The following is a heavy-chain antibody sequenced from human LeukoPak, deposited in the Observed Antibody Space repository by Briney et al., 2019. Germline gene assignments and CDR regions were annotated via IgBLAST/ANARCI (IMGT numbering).Heavy chain of an antibody. Sequence: AGGSLRLSCAASGFTFSSYEMNGVGQAPGKGGEGVSYISSRGSNIYYADSVKGRFTISRDNANNSLYLQLNRLRAQDTAVYYCARDRGYSSGWFDYWGQGTLVTVSS. D-gene: IGHD6-19*01. V-gene: IGHV3-48*03. CDR3: ARDRGYSSGWFDY. J-gene: IGHJ4*02. CDR2: ISSRGSNI. CDR1: GFTFSSYE.